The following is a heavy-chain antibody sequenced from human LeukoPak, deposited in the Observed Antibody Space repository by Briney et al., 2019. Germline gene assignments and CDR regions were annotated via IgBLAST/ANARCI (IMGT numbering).Heavy chain of an antibody. CDR3: AREGYCSGTNCPVEY. Sequence: GASVKVSCKASGYTFTSYAMNWVRQAPGQGLEWMGWINPNSGGTNYAQKFQGRVTMTRDTSISTAYMELSRLRSDDTAVYYCAREGYCSGTNCPVEYWGQGTLVTVSS. CDR1: GYTFTSYA. J-gene: IGHJ4*02. V-gene: IGHV1-2*02. CDR2: INPNSGGT. D-gene: IGHD2-15*01.